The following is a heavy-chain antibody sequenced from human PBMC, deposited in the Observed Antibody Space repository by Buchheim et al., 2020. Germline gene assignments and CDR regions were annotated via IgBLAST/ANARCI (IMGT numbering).Heavy chain of an antibody. CDR2: IYHSGST. V-gene: IGHV4-30-2*01. Sequence: QLQLQESGSGLVKPSQTLSLTCAVSGGSISSGGYSWSWIRQPPGKGLEWIGYIYHSGSTYYNPSLKSRVTISVDRSKNQFSLKLSSVTAADTAVYYCARVAEESGGLRYFDWLSKTNYYFDYWGQGTL. J-gene: IGHJ4*02. CDR3: ARVAEESGGLRYFDWLSKTNYYFDY. CDR1: GGSISSGGYS. D-gene: IGHD3-9*01.